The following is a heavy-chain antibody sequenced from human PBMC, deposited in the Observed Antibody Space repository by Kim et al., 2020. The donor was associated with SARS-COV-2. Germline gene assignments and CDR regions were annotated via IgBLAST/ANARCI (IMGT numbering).Heavy chain of an antibody. CDR1: GFTFSRSW. V-gene: IGHV3-74*01. D-gene: IGHD7-27*01. CDR3: ARVGHLGADYWGAQLYYFDY. J-gene: IGHJ4*02. CDR2: INSDGSST. Sequence: GGSLRLSCAASGFTFSRSWMHWVRQAPGKGLVWVSRINSDGSSTSYADSVKGRFTTSRDNAKNTLYLQMNSLRAEDTAVYYCARVGHLGADYWGAQLYYFDYWGQGTLVTVSS.